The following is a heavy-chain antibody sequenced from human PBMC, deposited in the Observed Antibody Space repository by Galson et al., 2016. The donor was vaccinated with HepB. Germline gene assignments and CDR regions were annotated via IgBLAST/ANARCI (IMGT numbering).Heavy chain of an antibody. CDR3: AREKTATIDY. V-gene: IGHV3-48*02. CDR1: GFTFSSCS. CDR2: ISSASSTI. J-gene: IGHJ4*02. Sequence: SLRLSCAASGFTFSSCSMNWVRRAPGKGLEWVSYISSASSTIYYADSVKGRFTISRDNAKNSLYLQMNSLRDEDTAVYYCAREKTATIDYWGQGTLVTVPS. D-gene: IGHD5-18*01.